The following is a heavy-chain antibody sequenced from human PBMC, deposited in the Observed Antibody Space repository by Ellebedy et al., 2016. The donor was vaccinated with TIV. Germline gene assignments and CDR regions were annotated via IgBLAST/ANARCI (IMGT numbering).Heavy chain of an antibody. J-gene: IGHJ4*02. CDR2: IYTTGSG. CDR1: GGSTRGYY. Sequence: MPSETLSLTCTVSGGSTRGYYWSWIRQPAGKGMEWIGRIYTTGSGDYNPSLQSRVTMSVDTSKNQFSMLLRSVTAADTAVYFCARVSLAGDFFDYWGQGTLVAVSS. D-gene: IGHD6-13*01. V-gene: IGHV4-4*07. CDR3: ARVSLAGDFFDY.